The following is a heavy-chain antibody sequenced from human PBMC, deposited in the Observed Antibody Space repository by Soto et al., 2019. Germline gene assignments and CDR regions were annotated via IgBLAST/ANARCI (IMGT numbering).Heavy chain of an antibody. CDR2: IYYSGST. CDR3: ARGLGYSYGYWFDP. J-gene: IGHJ5*02. D-gene: IGHD5-18*01. CDR1: GGSISSYY. V-gene: IGHV4-59*01. Sequence: QVQLQESGPGLVKPSETLSLTCTVSGGSISSYYWSWIRQPPGKGLEWIGYIYYSGSTNYNPSLKSRFTXXVXTXXNQFPLKLSSVTAADTAVYYCARGLGYSYGYWFDPWGQGTLVTVSS.